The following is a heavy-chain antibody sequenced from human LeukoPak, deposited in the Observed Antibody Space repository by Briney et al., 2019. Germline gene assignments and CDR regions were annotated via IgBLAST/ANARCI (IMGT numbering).Heavy chain of an antibody. V-gene: IGHV1-18*01. Sequence: WASVKVSCKASGYTLSSYSISWVRQAPGQGLEWMGWISAYNGNTIYAQKVKGRVTMTTDTSTSTAYMELRSLKSDDTAVYYCVRDDDSNCYDPWGQGTPVTVSS. CDR3: VRDDDSNCYDP. J-gene: IGHJ5*02. CDR2: ISAYNGNT. CDR1: GYTLSSYS. D-gene: IGHD2-21*01.